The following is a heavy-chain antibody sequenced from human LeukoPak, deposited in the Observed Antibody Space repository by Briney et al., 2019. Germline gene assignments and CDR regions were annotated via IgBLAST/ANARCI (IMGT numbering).Heavy chain of an antibody. V-gene: IGHV4-39*07. CDR3: ARVTGYRIEDYFDY. J-gene: IGHJ4*02. CDR1: GGSLSSSSYY. CDR2: IYYSGST. Sequence: PSETLSLTCTVSGGSLSSSSYYWGWIRQPPGRGLEWIGSIYYSGSTYYNPSLKSRVTISVDTSKNQFSLNLTSVTATDTAIYFCARVTGYRIEDYFDYWGQGTLVTVSS. D-gene: IGHD6-13*01.